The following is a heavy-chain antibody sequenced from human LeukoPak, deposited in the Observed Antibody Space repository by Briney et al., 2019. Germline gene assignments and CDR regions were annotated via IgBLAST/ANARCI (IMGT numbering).Heavy chain of an antibody. CDR2: IYYSGST. J-gene: IGHJ4*02. D-gene: IGHD3-9*01. V-gene: IGHV4-39*01. CDR3: ARHTISILTGYYFDY. CDR1: GGSISSSSYY. Sequence: SETLSLTCTVSGGSISSSSYYWGWIRQPPGKGLEWIGSIYYSGSTYYNPSLKSRVTISVDTSKNQFSLKLSSVTAADTAVYYCARHTISILTGYYFDYWGQGTLVTVSS.